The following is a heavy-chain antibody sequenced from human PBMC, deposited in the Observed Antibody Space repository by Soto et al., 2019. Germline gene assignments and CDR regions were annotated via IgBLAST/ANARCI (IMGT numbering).Heavy chain of an antibody. CDR3: ARDPGDGYSWANFFDY. CDR2: INPSGGST. Sequence: ASVKLSCEASGYTFTSYYMHWVRQAPGQGLEWMGIINPSGGSTSYAQKFQGRVTMTRDTSTSTVYMELSSLRSEDTAVYYCARDPGDGYSWANFFDYWGQGTLVTVSS. CDR1: GYTFTSYY. V-gene: IGHV1-46*01. J-gene: IGHJ4*02. D-gene: IGHD2-21*01.